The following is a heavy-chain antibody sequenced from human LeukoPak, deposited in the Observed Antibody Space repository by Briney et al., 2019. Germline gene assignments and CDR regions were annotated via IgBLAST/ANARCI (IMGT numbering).Heavy chain of an antibody. J-gene: IGHJ4*02. CDR3: AKVVGGVDY. CDR1: GFTFSTYA. V-gene: IGHV3-23*01. CDR2: VSESGGST. D-gene: IGHD3-16*01. Sequence: PGGSLRLSCVASGFTFSTYAMGWVRQVPGKGLEWVSSVSESGGSTYYADSVKGRFTISRDNSKNTLYLQMNSLRAEDTAVYYCAKVVGGVDYWGQGTLVTVSS.